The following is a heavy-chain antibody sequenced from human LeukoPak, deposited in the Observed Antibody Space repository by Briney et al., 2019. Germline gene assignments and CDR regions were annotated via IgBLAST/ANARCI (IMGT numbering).Heavy chain of an antibody. CDR1: GFTVSSNY. V-gene: IGHV3-66*01. CDR2: IYSGGST. D-gene: IGHD3-22*01. Sequence: GGSLRLSCAASGFTVSSNYMSWVRQAPGKGVEWVSVIYSGGSTYYADSVKGRFTISTDNSKNTLYLQMNSLRAEDTAVYYSARVRSGYYVDYWGQGTLVTVSS. J-gene: IGHJ4*02. CDR3: ARVRSGYYVDY.